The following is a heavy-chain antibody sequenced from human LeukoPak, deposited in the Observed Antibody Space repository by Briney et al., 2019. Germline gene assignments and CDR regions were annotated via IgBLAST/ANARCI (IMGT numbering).Heavy chain of an antibody. CDR2: ISGSGGST. CDR3: ARGSRFGVVERDAFDI. J-gene: IGHJ3*02. CDR1: GFTFSSYA. V-gene: IGHV3-23*01. D-gene: IGHD3-3*01. Sequence: GGSLRLSCAASGFTFSSYAMSWVRQAPGKGLEWVSAISGSGGSTYYADSVKGRFTISRDNSKNTLYLQMNSLRAEDTAVYYCARGSRFGVVERDAFDIWGQGTMVTVSS.